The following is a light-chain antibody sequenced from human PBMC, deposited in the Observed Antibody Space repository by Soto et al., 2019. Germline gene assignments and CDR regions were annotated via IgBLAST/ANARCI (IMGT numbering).Light chain of an antibody. CDR1: QGISNY. CDR3: QKYNRAPRT. Sequence: DIQMTQSPSSLSASVGDRVTITCRASQGISNYLAWYQQKPGKVPKLLIYAASTLQSGLPSRFSGSGSVTDFTLTISRLQPEDIATYYCQKYNRAPRTFGQGTKVEIK. V-gene: IGKV1-27*01. CDR2: AAS. J-gene: IGKJ1*01.